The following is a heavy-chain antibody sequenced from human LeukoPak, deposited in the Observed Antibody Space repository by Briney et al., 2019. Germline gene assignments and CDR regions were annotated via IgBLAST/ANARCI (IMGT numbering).Heavy chain of an antibody. Sequence: GGSLRLSCAASGFTFSSYEMNWVRQAPGKGLEWVSYISSSGSTIYYADSVKGRFTISRDNAKNSLYLQMNSLRADDTAVYYCARDTITMVRGVIIPYYFDYWGQGTLVTVSS. CDR1: GFTFSSYE. CDR3: ARDTITMVRGVIIPYYFDY. V-gene: IGHV3-48*03. D-gene: IGHD3-10*01. J-gene: IGHJ4*02. CDR2: ISSSGSTI.